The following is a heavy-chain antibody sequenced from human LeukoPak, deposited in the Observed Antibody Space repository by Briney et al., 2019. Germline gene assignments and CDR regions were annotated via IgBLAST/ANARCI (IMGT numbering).Heavy chain of an antibody. J-gene: IGHJ4*02. V-gene: IGHV3-30*04. Sequence: GGSLRLSCAASGFTFSSYAMHWVRQAPGKGLEWVAVISYDGSNKYYADSVKGRFTISRDNSKNTQYLQMNSLRAEDTAVYYCARETSAVMDFDYWGQGTLVTVSS. CDR2: ISYDGSNK. CDR3: ARETSAVMDFDY. D-gene: IGHD3-16*01. CDR1: GFTFSSYA.